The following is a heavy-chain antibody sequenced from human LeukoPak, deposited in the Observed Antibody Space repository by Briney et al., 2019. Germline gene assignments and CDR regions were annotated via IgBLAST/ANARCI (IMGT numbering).Heavy chain of an antibody. CDR1: GFSLSTSGVG. D-gene: IGHD2-2*01. V-gene: IGHV2-5*02. Sequence: SGPTLLKPTQTLTLTCTFSGFSLSTSGVGVGWIRQPPGKALEWLALIYWDDDKRYSPSPKSRLTITKDTSKNQVVLTMTNMDPVDTATYYCAQRLPAATFDYWGQGTLVTVSS. CDR2: IYWDDDK. J-gene: IGHJ4*02. CDR3: AQRLPAATFDY.